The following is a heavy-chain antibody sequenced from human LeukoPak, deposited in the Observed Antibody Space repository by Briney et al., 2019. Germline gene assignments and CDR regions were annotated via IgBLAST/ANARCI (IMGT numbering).Heavy chain of an antibody. CDR3: ARDWGYGSGTYYID. CDR1: GFTFNSHT. J-gene: IGHJ4*02. CDR2: ILYDGSDK. D-gene: IGHD3-10*01. V-gene: IGHV3-30*04. Sequence: SGGSLRLSCAASGFTFNSHTMHWVRQAPGKGLESVAVILYDGSDKYYADSVKGRFSISRDNSKNTLYLQMNGLRAEDTAVYYCARDWGYGSGTYYIDWGQGTLVTVSS.